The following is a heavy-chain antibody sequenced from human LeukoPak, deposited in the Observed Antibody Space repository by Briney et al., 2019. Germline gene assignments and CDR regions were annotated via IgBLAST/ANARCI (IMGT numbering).Heavy chain of an antibody. V-gene: IGHV1-69*13. D-gene: IGHD2-15*01. J-gene: IGHJ5*02. CDR2: IIPIFGTA. Sequence: SVKVSCKASGGTFSSYAISWVRQVPGQGLEWMGGIIPIFGTANYAQKFQGRVTITADESTSTAYMELSSLRSEDTAVYYCARSPPPRYCSGGSCYAPNWFDPWGQGTLVTVSS. CDR1: GGTFSSYA. CDR3: ARSPPPRYCSGGSCYAPNWFDP.